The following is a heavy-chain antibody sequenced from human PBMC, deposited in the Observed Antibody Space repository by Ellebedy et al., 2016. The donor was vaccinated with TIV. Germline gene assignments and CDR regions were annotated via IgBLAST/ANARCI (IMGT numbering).Heavy chain of an antibody. V-gene: IGHV5-10-1*01. J-gene: IGHJ5*02. CDR3: ARHHYDSDSFDP. CDR2: IGPSDSYT. CDR1: GYTFTGHW. D-gene: IGHD3-22*01. Sequence: GESLKISCKGSGYTFTGHWITWVRQMPGKGLEWMGRIGPSDSYTNYSPSFRGHVTISADNSISTAYLQWSSLKASDTAIYYCARHHYDSDSFDPWGQGTLVTVSS.